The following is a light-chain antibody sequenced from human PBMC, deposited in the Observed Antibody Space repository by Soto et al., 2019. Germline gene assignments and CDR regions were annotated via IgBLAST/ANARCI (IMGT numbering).Light chain of an antibody. CDR1: QTIGRNY. CDR3: QQYASSPLLT. CDR2: STS. V-gene: IGKV3-20*01. Sequence: EIVLTQSPGTLSLSPWETATLSCRASQTIGRNYLAWYQQKPGQAPRLLIFSTSTRATGIPERFSGGGSGTDFTLSISRLEPEDFAVYYCQQYASSPLLTFGGGTKVDIK. J-gene: IGKJ4*01.